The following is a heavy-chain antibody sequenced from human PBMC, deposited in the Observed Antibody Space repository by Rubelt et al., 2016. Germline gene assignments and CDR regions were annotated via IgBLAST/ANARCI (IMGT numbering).Heavy chain of an antibody. CDR1: GFTFRNYA. CDR2: ISGSGGRM. D-gene: IGHD3-10*01. Sequence: EVQVVESGGGLVQPGGSLRLSCAASGFTFRNYAMSWVRQAPGKGLEWVSIISGSGGRMYYADSVKGRFTISSDSSKKTLYLQMNTLKPEDTAVYYCARGAVVPGGSDYFDYWGQGTLVTVSS. J-gene: IGHJ4*02. V-gene: IGHV3-23*04. CDR3: ARGAVVPGGSDYFDY.